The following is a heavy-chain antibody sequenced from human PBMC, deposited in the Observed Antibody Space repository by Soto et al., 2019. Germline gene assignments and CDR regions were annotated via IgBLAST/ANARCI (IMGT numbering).Heavy chain of an antibody. CDR2: IYYSGST. V-gene: IGHV4-59*01. CDR1: GGSISSYY. Sequence: SETLSLTCTVSGGSISSYYWSLIRQPQGKGLEWIGYIYYSGSTNYNPSLKSRVTISVDTSKNQFSLKLSSVTAADTAVYYCARVPRSANYYYYYMDVWGKGTTVTVSS. J-gene: IGHJ6*03. CDR3: ARVPRSANYYYYYMDV.